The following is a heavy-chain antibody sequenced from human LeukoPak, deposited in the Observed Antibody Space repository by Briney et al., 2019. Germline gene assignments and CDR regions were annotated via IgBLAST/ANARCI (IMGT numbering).Heavy chain of an antibody. D-gene: IGHD6-25*01. CDR1: GFTFSFYT. CDR3: ARDGTPNYSSGWVYMDV. Sequence: SGGSLRLSCAASGFTFSFYTMSWVRQAPGKGLEWLSSISTSSSYIYYADSLKGRFTISRDNAKNSLYLQMNSLRVEDTAVYYCARDGTPNYSSGWVYMDVWGEGTTVTISS. J-gene: IGHJ6*03. CDR2: ISTSSSYI. V-gene: IGHV3-21*01.